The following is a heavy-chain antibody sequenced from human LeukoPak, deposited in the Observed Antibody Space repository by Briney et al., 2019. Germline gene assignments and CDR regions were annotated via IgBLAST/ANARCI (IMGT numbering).Heavy chain of an antibody. J-gene: IGHJ4*02. Sequence: PSETLSLTCTVSGGSISSYYWSWIRQPPGKGLEWVGYIYHSGSTNYNPSLKSRVTISEDTSKNQFSLKLRSVTAADTAVYFCARWDSSADFFDHWGQGNLVTVSS. D-gene: IGHD3-22*01. CDR1: GGSISSYY. V-gene: IGHV4-59*01. CDR3: ARWDSSADFFDH. CDR2: IYHSGST.